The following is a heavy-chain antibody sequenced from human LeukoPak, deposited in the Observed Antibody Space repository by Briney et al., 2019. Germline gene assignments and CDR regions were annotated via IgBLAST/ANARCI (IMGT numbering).Heavy chain of an antibody. Sequence: GGSLRLSCAASGFTFSSYVMNWVRQAPGKGLECVSTISGGGDSTHYADSVKGRFTISRDNSKNTVYLQMNSLRAEDTAVYSCAKRIPAAKAFDYWGQGTLVTVSS. CDR2: ISGGGDST. D-gene: IGHD6-13*01. J-gene: IGHJ4*02. CDR1: GFTFSSYV. V-gene: IGHV3-23*01. CDR3: AKRIPAAKAFDY.